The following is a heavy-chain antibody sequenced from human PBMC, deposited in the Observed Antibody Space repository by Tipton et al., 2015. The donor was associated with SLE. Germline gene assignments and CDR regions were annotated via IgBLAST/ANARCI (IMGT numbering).Heavy chain of an antibody. CDR2: IDHSGVT. V-gene: IGHV4-34*01. D-gene: IGHD7-27*01. J-gene: IGHJ6*03. CDR3: VRGPWAYYYYMDV. Sequence: TLSLTCAVYGRSFIGSYWTWIRQPPGKGLEWIGDIDHSGVTHYNPSLMSRVTISVDTSKTQFSLIVTSVTAADTAVYYCVRGPWAYYYYMDVWGKGTKVTVSS. CDR1: GRSFIGSY.